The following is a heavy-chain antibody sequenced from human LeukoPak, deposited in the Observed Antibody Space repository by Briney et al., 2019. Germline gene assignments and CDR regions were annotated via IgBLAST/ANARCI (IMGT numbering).Heavy chain of an antibody. Sequence: SQTLSLTCAISGDTVSSNNASWNWIRHSPSRGLEWLGRTYYVTHWYNDYAVSMKSRISTNPETSQNQFSLHLNSVTPDDTAVYYCAREVRRRDWYLEYFQSWGQGTLVTVSS. CDR1: GDTVSSNNAS. D-gene: IGHD3-10*01. CDR2: TYYVTHWYN. J-gene: IGHJ1*01. CDR3: AREVRRRDWYLEYFQS. V-gene: IGHV6-1*01.